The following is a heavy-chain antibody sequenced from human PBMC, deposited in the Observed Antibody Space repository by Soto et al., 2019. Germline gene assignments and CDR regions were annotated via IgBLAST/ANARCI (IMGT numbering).Heavy chain of an antibody. V-gene: IGHV5-10-1*03. Sequence: EVQLVQSGAEVKKPGESLRISCKGSGYSFTSYWISWVRQMPGKGLEWMGRIDPSDSYTNYRQSFQGHVTISADKSISTAYLQWSSLKASDTAMYYCARLRRDTAMELRAFDIWGQGTMVTVSS. CDR2: IDPSDSYT. J-gene: IGHJ3*02. CDR3: ARLRRDTAMELRAFDI. CDR1: GYSFTSYW. D-gene: IGHD5-18*01.